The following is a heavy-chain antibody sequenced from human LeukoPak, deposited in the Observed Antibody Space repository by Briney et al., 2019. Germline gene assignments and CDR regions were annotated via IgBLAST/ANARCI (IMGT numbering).Heavy chain of an antibody. D-gene: IGHD5-18*01. CDR2: IRGSGGST. V-gene: IGHV3-23*01. CDR1: GFTFSGYA. Sequence: GGSLRLSCVVSGFTFSGYAMSWVRQAPGKGLEWVSAIRGSGGSTYYADSVKGRFTISRDNSKNTLYLQMNSLRAEDTAVYYCAIDRRNTTMVSYYFDYWGQGTLVTVSS. CDR3: AIDRRNTTMVSYYFDY. J-gene: IGHJ4*02.